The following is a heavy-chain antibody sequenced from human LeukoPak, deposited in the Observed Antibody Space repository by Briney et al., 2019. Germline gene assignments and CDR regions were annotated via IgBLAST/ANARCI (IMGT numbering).Heavy chain of an antibody. Sequence: GGSLRLSCAASGFTFSSYEMNWVRQAPGKGLEWVSYISSSGSTIYYADSVKGRFTISRDNAKNSLYLQMNSLRAEDTAVYYRSEQGGYRHGYLDYWGQGTLVTVSS. CDR2: ISSSGSTI. CDR1: GFTFSSYE. CDR3: SEQGGYRHGYLDY. D-gene: IGHD3-16*01. J-gene: IGHJ4*02. V-gene: IGHV3-48*03.